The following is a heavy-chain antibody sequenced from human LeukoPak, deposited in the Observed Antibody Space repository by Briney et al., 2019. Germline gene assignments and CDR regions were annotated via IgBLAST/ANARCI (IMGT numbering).Heavy chain of an antibody. CDR1: GFTFDDYA. Sequence: GGSLRLSCAASGFTFDDYAMHWVRQAPGKGLEWVSGISWNSGSIGYADSVKGRFTISRDNAKNSLYLQMNSLRAEDTAVYYCARPVVPAAISSAFDIWGQGTMVTVSS. CDR2: ISWNSGSI. D-gene: IGHD2-2*02. CDR3: ARPVVPAAISSAFDI. J-gene: IGHJ3*02. V-gene: IGHV3-9*01.